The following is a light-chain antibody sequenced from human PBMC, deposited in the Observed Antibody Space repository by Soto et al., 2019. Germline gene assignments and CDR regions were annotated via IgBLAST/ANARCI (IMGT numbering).Light chain of an antibody. CDR3: QHYYNAAT. V-gene: IGKV3-20*01. Sequence: EIVLTQSPGTLSLSPGERATLSCRASQSVSRDHLAWYQQKPGQSPRLLISGASSRATGIPDRFSGSGSGTDFTLTISRLEPEDFAVYYCQHYYNAATFGQGTRLEIK. J-gene: IGKJ5*01. CDR1: QSVSRDH. CDR2: GAS.